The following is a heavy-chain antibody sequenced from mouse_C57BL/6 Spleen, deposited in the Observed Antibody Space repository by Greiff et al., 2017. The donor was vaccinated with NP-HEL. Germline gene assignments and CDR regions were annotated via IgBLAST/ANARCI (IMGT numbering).Heavy chain of an antibody. CDR1: GFTFSDYY. D-gene: IGHD2-2*01. V-gene: IGHV5-16*01. J-gene: IGHJ4*01. Sequence: EVQRVESEGGLVQPGSSMKLSCTASGFTFSDYYMAWVRQVPEKGLEWVANINYDGSSTYYLDSLKSRFIISRDNAKNILYLQMSSLKSEDTATYYCARGDGYDYAMDYWGQGTSVTVSS. CDR3: ARGDGYDYAMDY. CDR2: INYDGSST.